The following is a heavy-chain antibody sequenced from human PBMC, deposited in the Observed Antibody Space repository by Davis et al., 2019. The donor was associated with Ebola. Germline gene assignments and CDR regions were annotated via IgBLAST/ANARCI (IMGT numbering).Heavy chain of an antibody. CDR3: ARAQFPTTSDH. Sequence: ASVKVSCKASGYTFTSYGISWVRQAPGQRLEWMGWINPHNGNTNYAQNVQGRVTMTTDTSTTTAYMEVGSLTSDDTAVYFCARAQFPTTSDHWGQGTLVTVSS. J-gene: IGHJ4*02. V-gene: IGHV1-18*04. D-gene: IGHD1-1*01. CDR1: GYTFTSYG. CDR2: INPHNGNT.